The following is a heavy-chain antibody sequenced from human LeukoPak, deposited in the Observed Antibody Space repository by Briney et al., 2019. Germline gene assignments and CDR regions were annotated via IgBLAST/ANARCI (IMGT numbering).Heavy chain of an antibody. CDR3: AREQTYCSGGSCYSGDYYYYMDV. J-gene: IGHJ6*03. CDR2: ISAYNGNT. V-gene: IGHV1-18*01. CDR1: GYTFTSYG. Sequence: ASVKVSCKASGYTFTSYGISWVRQAPGQGLEWMGWISAYNGNTNYAQKLQGRVTMTTDTSTSTAYMELRSLRSDDTAVYYCAREQTYCSGGSCYSGDYYYYMDVWGKGTTVTISS. D-gene: IGHD2-15*01.